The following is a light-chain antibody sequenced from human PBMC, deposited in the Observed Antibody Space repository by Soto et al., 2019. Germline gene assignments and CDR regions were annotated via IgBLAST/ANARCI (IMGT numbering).Light chain of an antibody. CDR3: MQGTHWPPT. CDR1: QSLVYSDGNTY. V-gene: IGKV2-30*01. J-gene: IGKJ1*01. Sequence: DVVMTQSPLSLPVTLGQPASISCRSSQSLVYSDGNTYLNWFQQRSGQSPRCLIYKVSNRDSGVPDRFSGSGSGTDFTLKISRVEAEDVGVYYCMQGTHWPPTFGQGTKVEIK. CDR2: KVS.